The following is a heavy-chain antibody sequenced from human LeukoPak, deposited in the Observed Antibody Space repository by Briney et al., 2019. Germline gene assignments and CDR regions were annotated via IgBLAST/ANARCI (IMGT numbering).Heavy chain of an antibody. CDR2: IYYSGST. Sequence: SETLSLTCTVSGGSISSYYWSWIRQPPGKELEWIGYIYYSGSTNYNPSLKSRVTISVDTSKNQFSLKLSSVTAADTAVYYCARVQSLWFGESYDWFDPWGQGTLVTVSS. CDR1: GGSISSYY. J-gene: IGHJ5*02. V-gene: IGHV4-59*01. CDR3: ARVQSLWFGESYDWFDP. D-gene: IGHD3-10*01.